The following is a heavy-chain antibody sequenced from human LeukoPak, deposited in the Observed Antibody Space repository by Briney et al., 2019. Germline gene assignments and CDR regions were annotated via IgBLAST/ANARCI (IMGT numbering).Heavy chain of an antibody. CDR2: INSDGSST. CDR3: AADVVEPLAQIDF. V-gene: IGHV3-74*01. Sequence: PGGSLRLSCAASGFTFSSYWMHWVRQAPGKGLVWVSRINSDGSSTSYADSVKGRFTISRDNAKNTLYLQMNSLRAEDTAVYYCAADVVEPLAQIDFWGQGTLVTVSS. J-gene: IGHJ4*02. D-gene: IGHD1-14*01. CDR1: GFTFSSYW.